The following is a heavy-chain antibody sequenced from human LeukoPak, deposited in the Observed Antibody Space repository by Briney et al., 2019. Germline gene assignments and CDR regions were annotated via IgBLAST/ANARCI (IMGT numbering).Heavy chain of an antibody. D-gene: IGHD3-22*01. V-gene: IGHV1-2*02. Sequence: VASVKVSCKASGYTFTSYYMYWVRQAPGQGLEWMGWINPNTGGTKYAQKFQGRVTMTRDASISTVYMELSRLRSDDTALYYCARDYYDSSGLKDWGQGTLVTVSS. J-gene: IGHJ4*02. CDR2: INPNTGGT. CDR1: GYTFTSYY. CDR3: ARDYYDSSGLKD.